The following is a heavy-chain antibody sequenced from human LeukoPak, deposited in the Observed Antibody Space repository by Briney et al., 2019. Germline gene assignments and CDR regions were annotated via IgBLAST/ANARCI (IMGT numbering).Heavy chain of an antibody. D-gene: IGHD7-27*01. CDR3: VRDLHWGGFDV. J-gene: IGHJ3*01. Sequence: PGGSLRLSCAASGFTFNKYSMTWVRQAPGKGLEWVSGFSPSGDITYYADSVMGRFSISRDNPKSTVSLQMSSLRAEDTALYYCVRDLHWGGFDVWGQGTMVTVSS. CDR2: FSPSGDIT. V-gene: IGHV3-23*01. CDR1: GFTFNKYS.